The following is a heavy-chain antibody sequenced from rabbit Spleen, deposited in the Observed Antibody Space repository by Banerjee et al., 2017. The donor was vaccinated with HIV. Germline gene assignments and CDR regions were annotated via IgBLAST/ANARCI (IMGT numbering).Heavy chain of an antibody. CDR1: GVSFSSGSY. Sequence: EESGGGLVKPGASLTLTCIASGVSFSSGSYMCWVRQAPGKGLQWIACIDTGSSGFTYFASWAKGRFTSSKTSSTTVTLQMTSLTAADTATYFCARVYTGYCAVGFVALWGPGTLVTVS. CDR3: ARVYTGYCAVGFVAL. CDR2: IDTGSSGFT. V-gene: IGHV1S40*01. J-gene: IGHJ4*01. D-gene: IGHD7-1*01.